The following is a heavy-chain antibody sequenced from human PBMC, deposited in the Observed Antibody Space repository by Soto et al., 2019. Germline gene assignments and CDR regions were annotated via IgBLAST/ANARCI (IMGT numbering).Heavy chain of an antibody. CDR3: ATFYGGDCTTTTCYGDFDY. Sequence: HVQLVQSGAEVKKPGSSVKVSGKASGGIFNRYSVSWVRQAPGQGLEWMGRIIPLFGITNYAQKFQGRVMITADKSTNTAYMEVTGLRSEDTALYYCATFYGGDCTTTTCYGDFDYWGQGTLVTVTS. V-gene: IGHV1-69*02. D-gene: IGHD2-2*01. CDR1: GGIFNRYS. CDR2: IIPLFGIT. J-gene: IGHJ4*02.